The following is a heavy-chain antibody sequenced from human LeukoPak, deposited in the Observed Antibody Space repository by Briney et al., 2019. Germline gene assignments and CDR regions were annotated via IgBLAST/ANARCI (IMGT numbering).Heavy chain of an antibody. CDR1: GFTFGSYA. D-gene: IGHD4-23*01. J-gene: IGHJ4*02. Sequence: GGSLRLSCAASGFTFGSYAMSWVRQAPGKGLEWVSAISGSGGSTYYADSVKGRFTISRDNSKNTLYLQMNSLRAEDTAVYYCAKTTTVVTPFDRSDYWGQGTLVTVSS. V-gene: IGHV3-23*01. CDR2: ISGSGGST. CDR3: AKTTTVVTPFDRSDY.